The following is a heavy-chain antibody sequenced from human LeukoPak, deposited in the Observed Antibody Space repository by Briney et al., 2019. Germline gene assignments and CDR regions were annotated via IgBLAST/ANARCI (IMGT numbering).Heavy chain of an antibody. V-gene: IGHV4-59*01. J-gene: IGHJ6*02. Sequence: SETLSLTCTVSGGSISSYYWSWIRQPPGKGLEWIGYIYYSGSTNYNPSLKSRVTISVDTSKNQFPLKLSSVTAADTAVYYCARRSGYGMDVWGQGTTVTVSS. CDR2: IYYSGST. D-gene: IGHD1-26*01. CDR1: GGSISSYY. CDR3: ARRSGYGMDV.